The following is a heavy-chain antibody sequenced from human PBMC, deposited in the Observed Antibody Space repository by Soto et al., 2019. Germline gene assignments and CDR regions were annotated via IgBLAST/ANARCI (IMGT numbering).Heavy chain of an antibody. J-gene: IGHJ6*03. CDR1: GGSISSYY. Sequence: SETLSLTCTVSGGSISSYYWSWIRQPPGKGLEWIGYIYYSGSTNYNPSLKSRVTISVDTSKNQFSLKLSSVTAADTAVYYCARRALYYYMDVWGKGTTVTVSS. CDR3: ARRALYYYMDV. V-gene: IGHV4-59*08. CDR2: IYYSGST.